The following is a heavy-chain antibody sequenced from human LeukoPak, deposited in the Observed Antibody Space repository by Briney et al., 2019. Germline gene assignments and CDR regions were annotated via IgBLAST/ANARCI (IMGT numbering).Heavy chain of an antibody. CDR2: ISSSSSTI. V-gene: IGHV3-48*01. Sequence: GGSLRLSCAASGFTFSSYSMNWVRQAPGKGLEWGSYISSSSSTIYYADSVKGRFTISRDNAKNSLYLRMNSLRAEDTAVYYCARDLQYWGQGTLVTVSS. CDR1: GFTFSSYS. CDR3: ARDLQY. J-gene: IGHJ1*01.